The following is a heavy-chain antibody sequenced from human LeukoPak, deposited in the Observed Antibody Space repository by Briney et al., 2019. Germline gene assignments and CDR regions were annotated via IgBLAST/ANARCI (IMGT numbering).Heavy chain of an antibody. J-gene: IGHJ5*02. V-gene: IGHV4-31*03. CDR3: ARYCSSTSCYHLAYNWFDP. CDR1: GGSISSGGYY. D-gene: IGHD2-2*01. Sequence: KPSETLSLTCTVSGGSISSGGYYWSWIRQHPGKGLEWIGYIYYSGSTYYNPSLKSRVTISVDTSKNQFSLKLSSVTAADTAVYYCARYCSSTSCYHLAYNWFDPWGQGTLVTVSS. CDR2: IYYSGST.